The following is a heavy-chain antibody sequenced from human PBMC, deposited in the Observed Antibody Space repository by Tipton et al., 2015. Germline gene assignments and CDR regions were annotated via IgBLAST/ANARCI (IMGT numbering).Heavy chain of an antibody. V-gene: IGHV4-61*01. CDR2: IYYTGST. Sequence: TLSLTCSVSGGSVTSGSYYWTWIRQPPGKGLEWIGWIYYTGSTDYHPSLKSRVTISLDTSENKFSLKLTSVTAADTAVYYCARDRGYGDYYGLDVWGQGTTVTVSS. CDR1: GGSVTSGSYY. J-gene: IGHJ6*01. D-gene: IGHD5-12*01. CDR3: ARDRGYGDYYGLDV.